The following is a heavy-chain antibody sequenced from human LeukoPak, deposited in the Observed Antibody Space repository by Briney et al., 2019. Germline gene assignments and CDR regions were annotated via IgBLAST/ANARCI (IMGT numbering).Heavy chain of an antibody. Sequence: SGPTLVKPTQTLTLTCTFSGFSLSTSGVGVGWIRQPPGKALEWLALIYRNDDKRYSPSLKSRLTITKDTSKNQVVLTMTNMDPVDTATYYCAHKAYYDFWSGYYPDYWGQGTLVTVPS. CDR2: IYRNDDK. D-gene: IGHD3-3*01. CDR1: GFSLSTSGVG. V-gene: IGHV2-5*01. J-gene: IGHJ4*02. CDR3: AHKAYYDFWSGYYPDY.